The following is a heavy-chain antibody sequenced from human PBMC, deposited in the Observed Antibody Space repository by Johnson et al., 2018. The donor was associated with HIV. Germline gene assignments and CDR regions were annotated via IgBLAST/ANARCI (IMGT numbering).Heavy chain of an antibody. D-gene: IGHD3-22*01. CDR1: GFPFSRFV. Sequence: MLLVESGGGLVQPGGSLSLSCAGSGFPFSRFVMTWVRQAPGKGLEWVSAISGSGGSTYYADSVKGRFTISRDNSKNTLFLQMNSLRAEDTAMYFCVRRFYDSSAFDVWGQGTLVTVSS. CDR2: ISGSGGST. V-gene: IGHV3-23*04. J-gene: IGHJ3*01. CDR3: VRRFYDSSAFDV.